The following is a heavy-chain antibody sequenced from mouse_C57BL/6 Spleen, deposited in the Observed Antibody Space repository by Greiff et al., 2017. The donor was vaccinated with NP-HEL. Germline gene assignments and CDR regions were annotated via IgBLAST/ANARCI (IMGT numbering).Heavy chain of an antibody. CDR2: IYPSDSET. CDR1: GYTFTSYW. V-gene: IGHV1-61*01. Sequence: QVQLQQPGAELVRPGSSVKLSCKASGYTFTSYWMDWVKQRPGQGLEWIGNIYPSDSETHYNQKFKDKATLTVDKSSSTAYMQLSSLTSEDSAVYYCASFYGYEGFAYWGQGTLVTVSA. D-gene: IGHD2-2*01. CDR3: ASFYGYEGFAY. J-gene: IGHJ3*01.